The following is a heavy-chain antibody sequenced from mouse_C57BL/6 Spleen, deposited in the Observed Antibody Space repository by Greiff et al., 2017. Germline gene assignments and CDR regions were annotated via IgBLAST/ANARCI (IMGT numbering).Heavy chain of an antibody. CDR2: IDPETGGT. CDR3: TRAGDDGNFWFAY. J-gene: IGHJ3*01. D-gene: IGHD2-1*01. V-gene: IGHV1-15*01. Sequence: QVQLQQSGAELVRPGASVTLSCKASGYTFTDYEMHWVKQTPVHGLEWIGAIDPETGGTAYNQKFKGKAILTADKSSSTAYMELRSLTSEDSAVYYCTRAGDDGNFWFAYWGQGTLVTVSA. CDR1: GYTFTDYE.